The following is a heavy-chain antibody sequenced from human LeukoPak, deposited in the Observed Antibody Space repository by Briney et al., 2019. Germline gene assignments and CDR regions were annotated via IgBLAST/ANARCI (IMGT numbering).Heavy chain of an antibody. Sequence: SETLSLTCTVSGGSISSSSYYWGWIRQPPGKGLEWIGYIYYSGSTYYNPSLKSRVTISVDTSKNQFSLKLSSVTAADTAVYYCARVLGSGPDYYYYYMDVWGKGTTVTVSS. D-gene: IGHD2-15*01. CDR2: IYYSGST. CDR3: ARVLGSGPDYYYYYMDV. CDR1: GGSISSSSYY. J-gene: IGHJ6*03. V-gene: IGHV4-31*03.